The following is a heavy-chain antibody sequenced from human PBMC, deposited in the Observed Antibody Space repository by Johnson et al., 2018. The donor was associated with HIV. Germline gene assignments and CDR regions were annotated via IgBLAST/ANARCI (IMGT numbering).Heavy chain of an antibody. Sequence: VQLVESGGGVVQPGGSLRLSCAASGFTFSNAWMSWVRQAPGKGLECVGRIKSKTDGGTTDYAAPVKGRFTISRDDSKNTLYLQMNSLKTEDSAVYYCTTGRRSSAAFDIWGQGTMVTVSS. D-gene: IGHD6-19*01. CDR2: IKSKTDGGTT. CDR3: TTGRRSSAAFDI. CDR1: GFTFSNAW. J-gene: IGHJ3*02. V-gene: IGHV3-15*01.